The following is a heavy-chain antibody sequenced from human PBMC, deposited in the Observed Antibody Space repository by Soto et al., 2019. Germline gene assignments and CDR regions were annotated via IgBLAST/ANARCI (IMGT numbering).Heavy chain of an antibody. CDR1: AYSFTSYW. Sequence: GESLKISCKDPAYSFTSYWISWVRQMPGKGLEWMGRIDPSDSYTNYSPSFQGHVTISADKSISTAYLQWRSLKASDTAMYYCASRIRYCSSTSCSSGVGDDPWGQGALVTVSS. CDR3: ASRIRYCSSTSCSSGVGDDP. D-gene: IGHD2-2*01. J-gene: IGHJ5*02. V-gene: IGHV5-10-1*01. CDR2: IDPSDSYT.